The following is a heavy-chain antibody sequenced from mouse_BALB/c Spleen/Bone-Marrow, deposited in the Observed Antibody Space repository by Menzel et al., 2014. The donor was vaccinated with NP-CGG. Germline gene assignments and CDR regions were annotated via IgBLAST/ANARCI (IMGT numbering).Heavy chain of an antibody. Sequence: EVKLVESGGGLVKPGGSLKLSCAASGFTFSDYYMYWVRQTPEKGLEWVATISDGGSYTYYPDSVKGRFTISRDNAKNSLYLQMTSLKSEDTAMYYCARDSDYYGSSYWYFDVWGAGTTVTVSS. CDR1: GFTFSDYY. D-gene: IGHD1-1*01. J-gene: IGHJ1*01. V-gene: IGHV5-4*02. CDR3: ARDSDYYGSSYWYFDV. CDR2: ISDGGSYT.